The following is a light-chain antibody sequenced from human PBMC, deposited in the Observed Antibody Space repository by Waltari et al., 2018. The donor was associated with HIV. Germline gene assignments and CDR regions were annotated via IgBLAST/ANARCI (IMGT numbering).Light chain of an antibody. CDR2: HVS. CDR1: SSDVGGYNY. Sequence: QSALTQPASVSGSPGQSITISCTGTSSDVGGYNYVSWYQQHPGKAPKLMIYHVSKRPSGVSNRCSGSKSGNTASLTISGLQAEDEADYYCTSYTSSNTLVIFGGGTKLTVL. J-gene: IGLJ2*01. V-gene: IGLV2-14*03. CDR3: TSYTSSNTLVI.